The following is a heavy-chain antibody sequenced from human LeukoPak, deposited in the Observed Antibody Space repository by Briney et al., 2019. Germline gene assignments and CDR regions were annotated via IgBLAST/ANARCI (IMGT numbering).Heavy chain of an antibody. V-gene: IGHV3-7*01. CDR1: GFTFSNYC. CDR2: LKQDGSVI. Sequence: PGGSLRLSCAASGFTFSNYCMSWVRQAPGKGLEGVANLKQDGSVIWYVDSVKGRFTISRDNAQNLLYLQMNSLRAEDTAVYYCARGPSHSSCYYYCFDYWGQGTLVTVSS. J-gene: IGHJ4*02. D-gene: IGHD3-22*01. CDR3: ARGPSHSSCYYYCFDY.